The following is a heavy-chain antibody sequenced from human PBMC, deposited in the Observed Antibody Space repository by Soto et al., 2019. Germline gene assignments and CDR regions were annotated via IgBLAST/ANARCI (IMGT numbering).Heavy chain of an antibody. Sequence: GGSLRLSCAASGFTFSSYGMHWVRQAPGKGLEWVAVISYDGSNKYYADSVKGRFTISRDNSKNTLYLQMNSLRAEDTAVYYCASTVAGSRWGQGTLVTVSS. J-gene: IGHJ4*02. V-gene: IGHV3-30*19. CDR1: GFTFSSYG. CDR2: ISYDGSNK. CDR3: ASTVAGSR. D-gene: IGHD6-19*01.